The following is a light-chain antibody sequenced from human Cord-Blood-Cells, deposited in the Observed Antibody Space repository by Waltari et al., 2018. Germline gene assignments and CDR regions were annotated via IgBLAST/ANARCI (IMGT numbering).Light chain of an antibody. Sequence: DIQMTQSPSSLSASVGYRVTSTCRASQSISSYLNWHQQKPGKAPKLLIYAASSLQSGVPSRFSGSGSGKDFTLTISSLQPEDFATYYCQQSYSTPRTFGQGTKVEIK. CDR1: QSISSY. CDR3: QQSYSTPRT. V-gene: IGKV1-39*01. J-gene: IGKJ1*01. CDR2: AAS.